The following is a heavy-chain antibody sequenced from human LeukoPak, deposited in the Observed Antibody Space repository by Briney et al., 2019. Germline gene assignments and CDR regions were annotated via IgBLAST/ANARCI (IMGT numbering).Heavy chain of an antibody. J-gene: IGHJ3*02. D-gene: IGHD3-10*01. CDR3: ARDARRGAVNDAFDI. V-gene: IGHV1-2*02. CDR1: GYTFTGYY. Sequence: ASVKVSCKASGYTFTGYYMHWVRQAPGQGLEWMGWINPNSGGTNYAQKFQGRVTMTRDTSISTAYMELSRLRSDDTAVYYCARDARRGAVNDAFDIWGQGTMVTVSS. CDR2: INPNSGGT.